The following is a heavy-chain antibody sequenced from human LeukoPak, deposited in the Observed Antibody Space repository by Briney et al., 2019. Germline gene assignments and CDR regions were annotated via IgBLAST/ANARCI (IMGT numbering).Heavy chain of an antibody. D-gene: IGHD6-6*01. Sequence: GRSLRLSCAVSGFTFSSYAMHWVRQAPGKGLEWVAVISYDGSNKYYADSVKGRFTISRDNSKNTLYLQMNSLRAEDTAVYYCARSRGSSSYWFDPWGQGTLVTVSS. V-gene: IGHV3-30*01. CDR1: GFTFSSYA. CDR2: ISYDGSNK. CDR3: ARSRGSSSYWFDP. J-gene: IGHJ5*02.